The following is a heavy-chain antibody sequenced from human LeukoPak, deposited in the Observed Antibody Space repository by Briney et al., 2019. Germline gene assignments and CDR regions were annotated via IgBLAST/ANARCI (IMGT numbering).Heavy chain of an antibody. V-gene: IGHV3-53*01. CDR1: GFSVSSNY. J-gene: IGHJ5*02. CDR2: IFSGGGT. CDR3: SRVDESGYNFA. D-gene: IGHD5-12*01. Sequence: GGSLRLSCAASGFSVSSNYMSWVRQAPGKGLEWVSVIFSGGGTYYADSVKGRFTISRDDSKNTLYLQMNSLRAEDTAVYYCSRVDESGYNFAWGQGTLVTVSS.